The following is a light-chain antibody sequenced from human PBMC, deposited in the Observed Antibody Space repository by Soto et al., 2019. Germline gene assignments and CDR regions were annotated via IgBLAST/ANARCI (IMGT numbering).Light chain of an antibody. V-gene: IGKV3-15*01. Sequence: EIVMTQSPVTLSVSPGERVTLSCRASQSVSSNLAWYQQKPGQAPSLLIYGAFTRATGIPARFSGTGSGTEFTRTISSLQSEDFALYYCQQYNDWPLTFGQGTKVDIK. CDR2: GAF. CDR1: QSVSSN. CDR3: QQYNDWPLT. J-gene: IGKJ1*01.